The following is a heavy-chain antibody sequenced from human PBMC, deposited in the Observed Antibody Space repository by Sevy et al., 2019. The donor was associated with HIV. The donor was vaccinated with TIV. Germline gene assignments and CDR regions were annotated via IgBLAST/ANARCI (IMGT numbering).Heavy chain of an antibody. CDR3: GIGDPSNTFDY. CDR2: MYHSGCT. V-gene: IGHV4-30-2*01. J-gene: IGHJ4*02. Sequence: SETLSLTCAVSGDSISSGGYSWNWIRQPPGKGLEWIAYMYHSGCTYYNPSLQSRVTISVVRSKNQFSLRVTSVTAADTAMYYCGIGDPSNTFDYWGQGTLVTVSS. CDR1: GDSISSGGYS.